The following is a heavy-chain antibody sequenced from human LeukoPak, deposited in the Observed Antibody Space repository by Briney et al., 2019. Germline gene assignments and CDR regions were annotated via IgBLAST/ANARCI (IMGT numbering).Heavy chain of an antibody. CDR1: GGTFSSYA. CDR3: AGYYYDSSGYPRPWFDP. V-gene: IGHV1-18*01. D-gene: IGHD3-22*01. Sequence: ASVKVSCKASGGTFSSYAISWVRQAPGQGLEWMGWISAYNGNTNFAQKLQGRVTLTTDTSTGTAYMELRSLRSDDTAVYYCAGYYYDSSGYPRPWFDPWGQGTLVTVS. J-gene: IGHJ5*02. CDR2: ISAYNGNT.